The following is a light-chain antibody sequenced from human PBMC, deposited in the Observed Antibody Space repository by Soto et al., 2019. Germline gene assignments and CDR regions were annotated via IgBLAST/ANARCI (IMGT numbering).Light chain of an antibody. J-gene: IGKJ1*01. CDR1: QSVSSSY. V-gene: IGKV3-20*01. CDR2: GAS. CDR3: QPYGSSGT. Sequence: EIVLTLSPGTLSLSQGERATLSCRASQSVSSSYLAWYQQKPGQAPRLLIYGASSRATGIPDRFSGSGSGTDFTLTISRLEPEDFAVFYCQPYGSSGTFGQGTKVDIK.